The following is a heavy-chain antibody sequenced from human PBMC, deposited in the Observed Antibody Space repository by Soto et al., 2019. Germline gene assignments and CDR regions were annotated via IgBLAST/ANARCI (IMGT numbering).Heavy chain of an antibody. CDR2: IIPIFDAT. CDR1: GGTFRRHS. CDR3: ARDLTSVRGS. Sequence: QVQMVQSGAEVKKPGSSARVSCKVSGGTFRRHSISWVRQAPGQGLEWMGGIIPIFDATQYAQKSQGRLTITADESTTTFHMDLSGLSPEATAIYYCARDLTSVRGSWGQGTLVTVS. V-gene: IGHV1-69*01. D-gene: IGHD3-10*01. J-gene: IGHJ4*02.